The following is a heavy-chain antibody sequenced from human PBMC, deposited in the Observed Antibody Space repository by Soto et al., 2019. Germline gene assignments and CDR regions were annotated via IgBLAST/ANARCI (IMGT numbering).Heavy chain of an antibody. V-gene: IGHV3-23*01. CDR1: GFTFCHYA. D-gene: IGHD6-6*01. Sequence: GGSLRLSCAASGFTFCHYAMTRVRQAPGKGMEWVSTISHSRGTTYYADSVKGRFTISRDNSMNMLYLQMNSLRAEDTSVYYCAKGDREYSSASDFDSWGQGTLVTVSS. J-gene: IGHJ4*02. CDR3: AKGDREYSSASDFDS. CDR2: ISHSRGTT.